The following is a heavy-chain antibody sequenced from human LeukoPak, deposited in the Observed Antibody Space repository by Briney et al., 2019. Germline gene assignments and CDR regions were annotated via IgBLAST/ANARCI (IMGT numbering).Heavy chain of an antibody. CDR2: IYSGGNT. D-gene: IGHD3-22*01. J-gene: IGHJ4*02. V-gene: IGHV3-66*01. Sequence: GGSLRLSCAASGFTVSSNYMSWVRQAPGKGLEWVSVIYSGGNTYYADSVQGRFTMTRENPKNTLYLQMNSLRAEDTAVYYCARAHDRGYYYGFDYWGQGTLVTVSS. CDR3: ARAHDRGYYYGFDY. CDR1: GFTVSSNY.